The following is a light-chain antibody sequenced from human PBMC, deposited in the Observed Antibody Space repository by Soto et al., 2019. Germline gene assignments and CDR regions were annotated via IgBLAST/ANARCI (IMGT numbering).Light chain of an antibody. J-gene: IGLJ3*02. CDR1: ALPKQY. Sequence: SYELTQPPSVSVSPGQTARITCSGAALPKQYAYWYQQKPGQAPVLVIYKDSERPSGIPERFSGSSSGTTITLTISGVQAEDEADYYCQSADSSGTCQVFGGGTKLTVL. V-gene: IGLV3-25*03. CDR2: KDS. CDR3: QSADSSGTCQV.